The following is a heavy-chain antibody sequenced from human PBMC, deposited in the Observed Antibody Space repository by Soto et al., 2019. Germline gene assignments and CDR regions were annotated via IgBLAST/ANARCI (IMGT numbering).Heavy chain of an antibody. Sequence: QVQLVESGGGVVQPGRSLRLSCAASGFTFSSYGMHWVRQAPGKGLEWVAVISYDGSNKYYADSVKGRFTISRDNSNNTLYMKMNSLRAADTAVYYCSKIGYSGSLLASFDPWGQGTLVTGSS. CDR3: SKIGYSGSLLASFDP. J-gene: IGHJ5*02. D-gene: IGHD1-26*01. CDR1: GFTFSSYG. V-gene: IGHV3-30*18. CDR2: ISYDGSNK.